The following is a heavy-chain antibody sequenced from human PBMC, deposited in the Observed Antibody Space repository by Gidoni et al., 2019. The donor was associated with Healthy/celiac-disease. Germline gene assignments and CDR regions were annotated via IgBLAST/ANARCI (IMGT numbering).Heavy chain of an antibody. CDR2: LGIA. D-gene: IGHD3-22*01. CDR3: AREEGYYDSSGYHPYYYYYGMDV. J-gene: IGHJ6*02. Sequence: LGIANYAQKFQGRVTITADKSTSTAYMELSSLRSEDTAVYYCAREEGYYDSSGYHPYYYYYGMDVWGQGTTVTVSS. V-gene: IGHV1-69*04.